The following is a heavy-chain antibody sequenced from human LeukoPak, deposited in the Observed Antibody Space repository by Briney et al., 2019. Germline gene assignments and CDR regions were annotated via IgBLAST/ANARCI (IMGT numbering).Heavy chain of an antibody. CDR2: IIPILGIA. CDR3: ARDTRDSSSWYGFDY. Sequence: SVKVSCKASGGTFSSYAISWVRQAPGQGLEWMGRIIPILGIANYAQKFQGRVTITADKSTSTAYMELSSLKSEDTAVYYCARDTRDSSSWYGFDYWGQGTLVTVSS. J-gene: IGHJ4*02. CDR1: GGTFSSYA. D-gene: IGHD6-13*01. V-gene: IGHV1-69*04.